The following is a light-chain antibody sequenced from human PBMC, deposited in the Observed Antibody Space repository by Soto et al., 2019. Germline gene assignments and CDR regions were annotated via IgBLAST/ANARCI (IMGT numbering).Light chain of an antibody. CDR3: QQYDASPPMYT. CDR2: ATS. Sequence: EVVLTQSPGTLSLSPGERATLSCRASQSVPSKYLAWYQLKPDQAPRLLIYATSSRATGVPDRFSGSRSGTDFTLTLSRLEPEDFAIYYCQQYDASPPMYTFGQGTELEIK. J-gene: IGKJ2*01. CDR1: QSVPSKY. V-gene: IGKV3-20*01.